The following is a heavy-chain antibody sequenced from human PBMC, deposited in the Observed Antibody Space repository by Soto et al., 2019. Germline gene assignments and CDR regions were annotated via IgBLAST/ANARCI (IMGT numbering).Heavy chain of an antibody. D-gene: IGHD1-26*01. V-gene: IGHV3-43*01. J-gene: IGHJ4*02. CDR3: AKDSYSGSYWRAFDY. CDR2: ISWDGGST. Sequence: GGSLRLSCAASGFTFDYYTMHWVRQAPGKGLEWVSLISWDGGSTYYADSVKGRFTISRDNSKNSLYLQMNSLRTEDTALYYCAKDSYSGSYWRAFDYWGQGTLVTVSS. CDR1: GFTFDYYT.